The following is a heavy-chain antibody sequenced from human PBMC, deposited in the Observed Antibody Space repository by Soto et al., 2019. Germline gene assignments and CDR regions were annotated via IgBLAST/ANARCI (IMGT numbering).Heavy chain of an antibody. CDR3: ARHISGYYRRGVNYFDY. V-gene: IGHV4-39*01. D-gene: IGHD3-22*01. CDR2: IYYSGST. J-gene: IGHJ4*02. Sequence: PSETLSLTCTVSGGSISSGSYYWGWIRQPPGKGLEWIGSIYYSGSTYYNPSLKSRVTISVDTSKNQFSLKLSSVTAADTAVYYCARHISGYYRRGVNYFDYWGQGTLVTVSS. CDR1: GGSISSGSYY.